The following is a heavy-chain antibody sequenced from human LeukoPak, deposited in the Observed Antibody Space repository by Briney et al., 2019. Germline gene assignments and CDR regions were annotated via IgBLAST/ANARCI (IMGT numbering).Heavy chain of an antibody. CDR2: IYPGDYDT. CDR1: GYRFTNYW. CDR3: ARLKNYGGGFGCLDP. D-gene: IGHD4-23*01. J-gene: IGHJ5*02. Sequence: GESLQIFFRASGYRFTNYWNVWGRPVPGKGLEWMGIIYPGDYDTRYNPSFQGQVTIYADKSISTAYPQWTSLKASDTALYYCARLKNYGGGFGCLDPWGQGTLVTVSS. V-gene: IGHV5-51*01.